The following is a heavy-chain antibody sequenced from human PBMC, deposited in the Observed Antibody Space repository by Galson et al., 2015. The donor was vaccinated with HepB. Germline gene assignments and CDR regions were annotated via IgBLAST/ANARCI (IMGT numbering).Heavy chain of an antibody. D-gene: IGHD2-15*01. CDR3: ARAPPLDGGNPSPIDY. CDR2: IDPKSGAT. CDR1: GYTFTGYK. J-gene: IGHJ4*02. V-gene: IGHV1-2*02. Sequence: SVKVSCKASGYTFTGYKINWVRQAPGQGLEWMGWIDPKSGATYYAQKFQGRVTMTRGTSISTAYMQLTSLRSDDTALYYCARAPPLDGGNPSPIDYWGQGTLVTGSS.